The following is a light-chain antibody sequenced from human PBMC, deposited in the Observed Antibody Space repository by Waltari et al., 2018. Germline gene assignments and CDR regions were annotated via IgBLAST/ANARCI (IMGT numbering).Light chain of an antibody. Sequence: DIVMTQFPDSLAVSLGERASINCKSSQSILYSSNNKNYLAWYQQKPGQSPKLLIYCASTRESGVPDRFSGSGSGTDFTLTISSLQAEDVAVYYCQQYYGTPPTFGRGTKVEIK. CDR1: QSILYSSNNKNY. V-gene: IGKV4-1*01. CDR2: CAS. CDR3: QQYYGTPPT. J-gene: IGKJ1*01.